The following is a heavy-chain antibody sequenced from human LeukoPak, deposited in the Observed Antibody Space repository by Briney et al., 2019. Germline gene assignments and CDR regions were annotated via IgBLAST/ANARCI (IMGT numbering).Heavy chain of an antibody. J-gene: IGHJ4*02. V-gene: IGHV3-7*01. D-gene: IGHD5-12*01. CDR3: ARQSSGSYYFDY. CDR1: GFTFSSYW. CDR2: MNQDGSEK. Sequence: GGSLRLSCAASGFTFSSYWMTWVRQAPGKGLEWVANMNQDGSEKYYVDSVKGRFTISRDNAKNSLYLQMNSLRAEDTAVYYCARQSSGSYYFDYWGQGTLVTVSS.